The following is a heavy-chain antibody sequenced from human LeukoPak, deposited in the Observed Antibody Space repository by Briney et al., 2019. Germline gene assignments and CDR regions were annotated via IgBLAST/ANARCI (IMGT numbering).Heavy chain of an antibody. CDR3: ARHYGDYYYYGMDV. Sequence: SETLSLTCTVSGGSISSSSYYWGWIRQPPGKGLEWIGSIYYSGSTYYNPSLKSRVTISVDTSKNQLSLKLSSVTAADTAVYYCARHYGDYYYYGMDVWGQGTTVTVSS. CDR2: IYYSGST. D-gene: IGHD4/OR15-4a*01. CDR1: GGSISSSSYY. V-gene: IGHV4-39*01. J-gene: IGHJ6*02.